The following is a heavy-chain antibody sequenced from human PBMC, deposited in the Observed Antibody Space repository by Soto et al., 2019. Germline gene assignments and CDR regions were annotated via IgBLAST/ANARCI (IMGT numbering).Heavy chain of an antibody. D-gene: IGHD1-1*01. CDR3: AKEVGWEFQLSHPYYNSGRDV. CDR2: MSFDGSNK. V-gene: IGHV3-30*18. CDR1: GFTFRSYG. J-gene: IGHJ6*02. Sequence: ESGGGVVQPGRSLRLSCAASGFTFRSYGMHWVRQAPGKGLEWVALMSFDGSNKYYADSVRGRFTISSDNSKSTLYLQMDILRPEDTAVYYCAKEVGWEFQLSHPYYNSGRDVWGQGTTVTVSS.